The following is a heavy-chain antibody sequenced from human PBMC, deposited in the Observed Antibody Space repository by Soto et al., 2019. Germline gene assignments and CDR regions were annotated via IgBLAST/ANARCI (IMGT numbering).Heavy chain of an antibody. V-gene: IGHV3-23*01. CDR2: ISGSGSTI. CDR1: GFTFSTYA. CDR3: AKVYYYYDSSGYYYFDY. D-gene: IGHD3-22*01. J-gene: IGHJ4*02. Sequence: LRLSCAASGFTFSTYAVSYVRQAPGKGPEWIASISGSGSTIYYADSVQGRFTISRDNSKNTLYLQMSSLRAEDTAVYYCAKVYYYYDSSGYYYFDYWGQGTLVTVSS.